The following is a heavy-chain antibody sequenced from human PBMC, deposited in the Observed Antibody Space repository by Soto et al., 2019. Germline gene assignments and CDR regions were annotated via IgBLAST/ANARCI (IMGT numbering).Heavy chain of an antibody. D-gene: IGHD3-22*01. V-gene: IGHV3-30*18. CDR1: GFTFSSYG. Sequence: QVQLVESGGGVVQPGRSLRLSCAASGFTFSSYGMHWVRQAPGKGLEWVAVISYDGSNKYYADSVKGRFTISRDNSKNTLYLQMNSLRAEDTAVYYCAKDFGSGYYRLQVHYWGQGTLVTVSS. J-gene: IGHJ4*02. CDR2: ISYDGSNK. CDR3: AKDFGSGYYRLQVHY.